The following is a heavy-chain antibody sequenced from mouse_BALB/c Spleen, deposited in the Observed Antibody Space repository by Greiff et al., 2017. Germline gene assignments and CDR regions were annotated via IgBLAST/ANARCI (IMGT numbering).Heavy chain of an antibody. D-gene: IGHD1-1*01. CDR2: IYPGDGDT. Sequence: QVQLKQSGAELARPGASVKLSCKASGYTFTSYWMQWVKQRPGQGLEWIGAIYPGDGDTRYTQKFKGKATLTADKSSSTAYMQLSSLASEDSAVYYCARSPYYGSSYEVWFAYWGQGTLVTVSA. CDR3: ARSPYYGSSYEVWFAY. CDR1: GYTFTSYW. J-gene: IGHJ3*01. V-gene: IGHV1-87*01.